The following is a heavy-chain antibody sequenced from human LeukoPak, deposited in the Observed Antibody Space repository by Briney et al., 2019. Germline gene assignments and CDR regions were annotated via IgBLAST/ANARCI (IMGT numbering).Heavy chain of an antibody. CDR2: INPSGGST. CDR3: ARFGVYYYDSSGLDY. J-gene: IGHJ4*02. D-gene: IGHD3-22*01. CDR1: GYTFTSYY. V-gene: IGHV1-46*01. Sequence: APVKVSCKASGYTFTSYYMHWVRQAPGQGLEWMGIINPSGGSTSYAQKFQGRVTMTRDTSTSTVYMELSSLRSGDTAVYYCARFGVYYYDSSGLDYWGQGTLVTVSS.